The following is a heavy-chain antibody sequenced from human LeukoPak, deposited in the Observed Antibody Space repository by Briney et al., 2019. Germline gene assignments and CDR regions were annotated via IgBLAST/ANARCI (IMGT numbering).Heavy chain of an antibody. Sequence: PGGSLRLSCAASGFTFSSYSMNWVRQAPGKGLEWVSSISSSSSYIYYADSVKGRFTISRDNAKNSLYLQMNSLRAEDTAVYYCAKHHYDSSGYDWDYFDYWGQGTLVTVSS. J-gene: IGHJ4*02. D-gene: IGHD3-22*01. V-gene: IGHV3-21*04. CDR1: GFTFSSYS. CDR3: AKHHYDSSGYDWDYFDY. CDR2: ISSSSSYI.